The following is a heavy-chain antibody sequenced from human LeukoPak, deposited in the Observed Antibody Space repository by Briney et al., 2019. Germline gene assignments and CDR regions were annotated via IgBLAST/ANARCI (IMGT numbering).Heavy chain of an antibody. J-gene: IGHJ4*02. CDR1: GGSISSYY. CDR3: ARLFGGPVV. D-gene: IGHD4-23*01. V-gene: IGHV4-59*01. CDR2: IHYSGST. Sequence: SETLSLTCTVSGGSISSYYWNWIRQPPGEGLEWIGYIHYSGSTNYNPSLKSRVTISVDTSKNQFSLRLNSVTAADTAVYYCARLFGGPVVWGQGALVTVSS.